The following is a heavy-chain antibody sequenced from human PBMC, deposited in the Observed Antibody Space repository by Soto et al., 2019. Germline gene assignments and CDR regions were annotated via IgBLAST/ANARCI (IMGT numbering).Heavy chain of an antibody. CDR1: GGSISGSYYY. D-gene: IGHD6-19*01. CDR3: ARAQRRVERYSSGSIAY. J-gene: IGHJ4*02. CDR2: VFYTGFT. V-gene: IGHV4-39*01. Sequence: SETLSLTCAVSGGSISGSYYYWGWLRQSPGKGPEWIGSVFYTGFTSYNPSLESRVSVSVDTSKNQFSLKVSGVSAADTAVYYCARAQRRVERYSSGSIAYWGQGTLVTVSS.